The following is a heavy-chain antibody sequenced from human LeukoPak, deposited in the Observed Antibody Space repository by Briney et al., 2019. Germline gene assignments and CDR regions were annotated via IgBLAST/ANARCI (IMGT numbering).Heavy chain of an antibody. J-gene: IGHJ5*02. CDR2: IIPIFGTA. Sequence: APVKVSCKASGGTFSSYAISWVRQAPGQGLEWMGGIIPIFGTANYAQKFQGRVTITADKSTSTAYMELSSLRSEDTAVYYCARVAVAVAGTNFDPWGQGTLVTVSS. CDR1: GGTFSSYA. D-gene: IGHD6-19*01. V-gene: IGHV1-69*06. CDR3: ARVAVAVAGTNFDP.